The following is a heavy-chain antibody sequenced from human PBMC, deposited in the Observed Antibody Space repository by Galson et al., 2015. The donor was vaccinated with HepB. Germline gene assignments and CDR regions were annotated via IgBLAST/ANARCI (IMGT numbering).Heavy chain of an antibody. CDR2: IFWDDDQ. J-gene: IGHJ4*02. V-gene: IGHV2-5*02. D-gene: IGHD3/OR15-3a*01. CDR1: GFSLNSRGVG. Sequence: PALVKPTQTLTLTCTFSGFSLNSRGVGVGCIRQPPGKALEWLALIFWDDDQRYTPLLKHRLRVTKDTSQNQVVLKLTSVDPVDTATYYCAHMDLGLTSFAYWGQGTLVTVSS. CDR3: AHMDLGLTSFAY.